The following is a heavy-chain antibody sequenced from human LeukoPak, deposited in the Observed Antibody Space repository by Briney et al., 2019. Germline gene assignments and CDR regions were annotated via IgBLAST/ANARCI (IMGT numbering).Heavy chain of an antibody. Sequence: PGGSLRLSCAASGFTFSDHYMDWVRQAPGKGLEWVGRTRNKANSYTTEYAASVKGRFTISRDDSKNSLYLQMNSLKTEDTAVYYYARDPSGSYYDYWGQGTLVTVSS. V-gene: IGHV3-72*01. D-gene: IGHD1-26*01. J-gene: IGHJ4*02. CDR3: ARDPSGSYYDY. CDR2: TRNKANSYTT. CDR1: GFTFSDHY.